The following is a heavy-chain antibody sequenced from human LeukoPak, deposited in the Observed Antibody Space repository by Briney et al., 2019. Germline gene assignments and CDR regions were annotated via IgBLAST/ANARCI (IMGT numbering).Heavy chain of an antibody. Sequence: GGSLRLSCAASGFTFSSYSMNWVRQAPGKGLEWVSSISSSSSYIYYADSVKGRFTISRDNAENSLYLQMNSLRAEDTAVYYCARDLAATLSYWGQGTLVTVSS. V-gene: IGHV3-21*01. CDR2: ISSSSSYI. CDR3: ARDLAATLSY. J-gene: IGHJ4*02. CDR1: GFTFSSYS. D-gene: IGHD6-6*01.